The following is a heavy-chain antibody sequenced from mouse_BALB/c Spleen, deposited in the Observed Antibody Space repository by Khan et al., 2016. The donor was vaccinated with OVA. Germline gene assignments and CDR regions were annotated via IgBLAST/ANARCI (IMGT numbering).Heavy chain of an antibody. CDR1: GFSLTSHG. V-gene: IGHV2-9*02. Sequence: VQLQESGPGLVAPSQSLSITCTVSGFSLTSHGVRWVRQPPGKGLEWLGVIWAGGSTNYNSALMSRLSISKDSSKSQVFLKMNSLQTDDTAMYYCARNREADYFDYWGQGTTLTVSS. J-gene: IGHJ2*01. CDR2: IWAGGST. CDR3: ARNREADYFDY.